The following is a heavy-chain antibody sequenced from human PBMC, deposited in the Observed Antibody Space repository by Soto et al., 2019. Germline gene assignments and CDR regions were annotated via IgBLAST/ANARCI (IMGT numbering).Heavy chain of an antibody. CDR2: INDGGDST. CDR1: GFTFNNHA. Sequence: PGGSLRLSCATSGFTFNNHAMSWVRLAPGKGLEWVSGINDGGDSTYYADSMEGRFIISRDNSKNTLYLQIDSLRPEDTAIYYCARDVYRSATMPGLDEWGQGTLVTVSS. D-gene: IGHD1-26*01. V-gene: IGHV3-23*01. J-gene: IGHJ4*02. CDR3: ARDVYRSATMPGLDE.